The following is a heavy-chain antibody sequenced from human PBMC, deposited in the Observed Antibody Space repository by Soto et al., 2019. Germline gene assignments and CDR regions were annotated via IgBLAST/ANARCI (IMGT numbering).Heavy chain of an antibody. J-gene: IGHJ4*02. V-gene: IGHV4-39*01. CDR2: IYYSGST. D-gene: IGHD5-18*01. Sequence: QLQLQESGPGLVKPSETLSLTCTVSGGSISSSSYYWGWIRQPPGKGLEWIGSIYYSGSTYYNPSLTSRVTISVDTSKNHFSLKLSAVTAADTAVYYCARQPRDTAMVTDYWGQGTLVTVSS. CDR3: ARQPRDTAMVTDY. CDR1: GGSISSSSYY.